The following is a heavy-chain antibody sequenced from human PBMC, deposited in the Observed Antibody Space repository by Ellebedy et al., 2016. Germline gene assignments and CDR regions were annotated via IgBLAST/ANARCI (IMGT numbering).Heavy chain of an antibody. CDR2: IFYNGTT. CDR1: HDNIKTFS. D-gene: IGHD6-19*01. V-gene: IGHV4-59*01. CDR3: TRSVRASGWADP. Sequence: SETLSLTCTVSHDNIKTFSWSWIRQPPGTPLEWIGDIFYNGTTIYHPSLKTRLTMSRDMSKKEFSVKMTSVTAADTAFYYCTRSVRASGWADPWGQGILVIVS. J-gene: IGHJ5*02.